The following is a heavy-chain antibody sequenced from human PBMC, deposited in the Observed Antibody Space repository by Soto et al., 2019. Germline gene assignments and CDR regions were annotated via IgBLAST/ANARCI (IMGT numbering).Heavy chain of an antibody. CDR3: ARDPRVAGRAFDI. D-gene: IGHD6-19*01. CDR2: IIPIFGTA. CDR1: GGTFSSYA. J-gene: IGHJ3*02. V-gene: IGHV1-69*13. Sequence: SVKVSCKASGGTFSSYAISWVRQAPGQGLEWMGGIIPIFGTANYAQKFQGRVTITADESTSTAYMELSSLRSEDTAVYYCARDPRVAGRAFDIWGQGTMVTVSS.